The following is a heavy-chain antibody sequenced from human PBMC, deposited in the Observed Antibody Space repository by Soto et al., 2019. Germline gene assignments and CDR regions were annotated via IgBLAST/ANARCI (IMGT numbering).Heavy chain of an antibody. D-gene: IGHD3-22*01. CDR3: AREGVGSGYVGYFDY. CDR2: INAGNGNT. Sequence: QVQLVQSGAEVKKPGASVKVSCKASGYTFTSYAMHWVRQAPGQRLEWMGWINAGNGNTKYSQKFQGRVTITRDTSASTAYMELSSLRSEDTAVYYCAREGVGSGYVGYFDYWGQGTLVTVSS. V-gene: IGHV1-3*01. J-gene: IGHJ4*02. CDR1: GYTFTSYA.